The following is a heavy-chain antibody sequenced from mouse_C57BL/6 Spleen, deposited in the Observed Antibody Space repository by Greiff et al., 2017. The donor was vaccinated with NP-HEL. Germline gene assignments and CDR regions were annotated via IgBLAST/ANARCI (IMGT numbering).Heavy chain of an antibody. CDR2: INPNNGDT. V-gene: IGHV1-18*01. D-gene: IGHD1-1*01. CDR1: GYTFTDYD. CDR3: ARREVNYYGSSYGWCFAV. J-gene: IGHJ1*03. Sequence: EVQLQQSGPELVKPGASVKISCKASGYTFTDYDMDWVKQSPGKSLEWIGDINPNNGDTNYNQKFKGKATLTVDKSSITAYMELRSLTSEDTAVYYDARREVNYYGSSYGWCFAVWGTGTTVTVSS.